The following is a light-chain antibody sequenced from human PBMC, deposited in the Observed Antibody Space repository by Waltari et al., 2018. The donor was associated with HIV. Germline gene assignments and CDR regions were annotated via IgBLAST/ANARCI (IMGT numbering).Light chain of an antibody. CDR3: QTWGSGIVV. V-gene: IGLV4-69*01. CDR2: LNSNGSH. Sequence: QLGLTQSPSASASLGASVTLTCTLSSGHTHYAIAWHQHRPEKGPRFLMRLNSNGSHTKGDGIPDRFSGSSSGAERYLTISSLQSEDETDYFCQTWGSGIVVFGGGTTLTVL. CDR1: SGHTHYA. J-gene: IGLJ2*01.